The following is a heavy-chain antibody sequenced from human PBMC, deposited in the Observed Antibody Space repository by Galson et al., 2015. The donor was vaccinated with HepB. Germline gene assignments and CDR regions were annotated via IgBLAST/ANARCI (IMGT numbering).Heavy chain of an antibody. D-gene: IGHD3-3*01. CDR3: ARHDSSLHITIFGVVILNWFDP. J-gene: IGHJ5*02. Sequence: ETLSLTCTVSGGSISSYYWSWIRQPPGKGLEWIGYIYYSGSTNYNPSLKSRVTISVDTSKNQFSLKLSSVTAADTAVYYCARHDSSLHITIFGVVILNWFDPWGQGTLVTVSS. CDR2: IYYSGST. V-gene: IGHV4-59*08. CDR1: GGSISSYY.